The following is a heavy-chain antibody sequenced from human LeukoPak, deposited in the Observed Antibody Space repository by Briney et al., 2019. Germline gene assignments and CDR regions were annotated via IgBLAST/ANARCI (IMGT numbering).Heavy chain of an antibody. CDR3: ARDVVRATGTHPRYNWFDP. D-gene: IGHD3-10*01. CDR1: GGSISSGSYY. J-gene: IGHJ5*02. Sequence: SETLSLTCTVSGGSISSGSYYWSWIRQPAGKGLEWIGRIYTSGSTNYNPSLKSRVTMSVDTSKNQFSLELSSVTAADTAVYYCARDVVRATGTHPRYNWFDPWGQGTLVTVSS. V-gene: IGHV4-61*02. CDR2: IYTSGST.